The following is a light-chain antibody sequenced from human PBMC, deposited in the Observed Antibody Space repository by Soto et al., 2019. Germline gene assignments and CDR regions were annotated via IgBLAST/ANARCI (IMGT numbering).Light chain of an antibody. V-gene: IGKV3-15*01. J-gene: IGKJ5*01. CDR3: QQYNNWLIT. CDR1: QSVSSN. Sequence: ELVMTQSPAPLSVSPGARATLSCRASQSVSSNLAWYQQTPGQAPRLLIYGASTRATGIPARFSGRGSGTEFTLTISSLQSEDLAVYDCQQYNNWLITFGQGTRLEIK. CDR2: GAS.